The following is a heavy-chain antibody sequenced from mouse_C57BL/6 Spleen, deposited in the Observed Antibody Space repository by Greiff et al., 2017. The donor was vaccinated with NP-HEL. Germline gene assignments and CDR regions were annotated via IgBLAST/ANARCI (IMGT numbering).Heavy chain of an antibody. Sequence: EVKLMESGGGLVQPKGSLKLSCAASGFSFNTYAMNWVRQAPGKGLEWVARIRSKSNNYATYYADSVKDRFTISRDDSESMLYLQMNNFKTEDTAMYYCVSRLFAYWGQGTLVTVSA. CDR1: GFSFNTYA. J-gene: IGHJ3*01. CDR2: IRSKSNNYAT. V-gene: IGHV10-1*01. CDR3: VSRLFAY.